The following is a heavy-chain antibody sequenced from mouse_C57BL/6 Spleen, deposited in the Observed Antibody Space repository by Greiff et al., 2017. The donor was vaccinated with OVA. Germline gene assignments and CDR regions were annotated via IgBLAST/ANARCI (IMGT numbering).Heavy chain of an antibody. CDR2: INPSNGGT. D-gene: IGHD1-1*01. Sequence: QVQLQQSGTELVKPGASVKLSCKASGYTFTSYWMHWVKQRPGQGLEWIGNINPSNGGTNYNEKFKSKATLTVDKSSSTAYMQLSSLTSEDSAVYYCAREGNYYGSSYDYAMDYWGQGTSVTVSS. CDR1: GYTFTSYW. J-gene: IGHJ4*01. CDR3: AREGNYYGSSYDYAMDY. V-gene: IGHV1-53*01.